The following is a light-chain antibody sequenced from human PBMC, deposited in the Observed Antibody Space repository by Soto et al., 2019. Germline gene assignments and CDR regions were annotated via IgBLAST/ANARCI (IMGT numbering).Light chain of an antibody. CDR1: TGAVTSGYY. V-gene: IGLV7-43*01. CDR2: GTS. Sequence: QAVVTQEPSLTVSPGGTVTLTCASSTGAVTSGYYPSWFQQKPGQAPRALIYGTSNKHSWTPARFAGYLLGGKAARTLSGVEPEDEAEYYCLLYYGGARVFGGGTKLTVL. CDR3: LLYYGGARV. J-gene: IGLJ2*01.